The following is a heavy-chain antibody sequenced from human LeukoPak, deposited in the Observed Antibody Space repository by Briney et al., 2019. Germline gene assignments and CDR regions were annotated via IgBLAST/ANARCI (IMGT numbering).Heavy chain of an antibody. CDR3: AKDYGDYGVDYYYYYYMDV. CDR2: ISGSGGST. D-gene: IGHD4-17*01. Sequence: GEFLKISCKGSGYSFSTYWIAWVRQAPGKGLEWVSAISGSGGSTYYADSVKGRFTISRDNSKNTLYLQMNSLRAEDTAVYYCAKDYGDYGVDYYYYYYMDVWGKGTTVTVSS. CDR1: GYSFSTYW. V-gene: IGHV3-23*01. J-gene: IGHJ6*03.